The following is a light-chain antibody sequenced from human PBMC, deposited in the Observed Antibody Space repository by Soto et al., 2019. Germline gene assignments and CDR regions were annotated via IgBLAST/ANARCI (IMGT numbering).Light chain of an antibody. CDR1: QSISSY. V-gene: IGKV1-39*01. J-gene: IGKJ1*01. CDR2: AAS. Sequence: DIQMTQSPSSLSASVGDRVTITCRASQSISSYLNWYQQKPGKAPKLLIYAASSLQSGVPSRFSGSGSGTDLTLTISGLEPEDFAVYYCQQYGNSRGTFGQGTKVDIK. CDR3: QQYGNSRGT.